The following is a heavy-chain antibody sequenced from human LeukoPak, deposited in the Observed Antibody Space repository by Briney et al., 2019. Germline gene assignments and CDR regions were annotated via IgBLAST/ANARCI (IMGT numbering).Heavy chain of an antibody. CDR1: GGSISSGDYY. CDR2: IYYSGST. V-gene: IGHV4-30-4*01. J-gene: IGHJ4*02. Sequence: PSQTLSLTCTVSGGSISSGDYYWSWIRQPPGKGLEWIGYIYYSGSTYYNPSLKSRVTISVDTSKNQFSLKLSSVTAADTAVYYCATSKPYYYYDSSGYFDYWGQGTLVTVSP. CDR3: ATSKPYYYYDSSGYFDY. D-gene: IGHD3-22*01.